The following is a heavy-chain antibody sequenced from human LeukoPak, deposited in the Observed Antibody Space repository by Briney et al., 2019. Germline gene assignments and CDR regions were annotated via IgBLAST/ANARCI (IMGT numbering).Heavy chain of an antibody. CDR2: IYSGGST. J-gene: IGHJ2*01. Sequence: GGSLRLSCAASGFTVSSNYMSWVRQAPGKGLEWVSLIYSGGSTYYADSVKGRFTISRDNSKNTLYLQMNSLRAQDTAVYCCARDRRDYDSSGYYKNNYWYFDLWGRGTLVTVSS. V-gene: IGHV3-53*01. D-gene: IGHD3-22*01. CDR3: ARDRRDYDSSGYYKNNYWYFDL. CDR1: GFTVSSNY.